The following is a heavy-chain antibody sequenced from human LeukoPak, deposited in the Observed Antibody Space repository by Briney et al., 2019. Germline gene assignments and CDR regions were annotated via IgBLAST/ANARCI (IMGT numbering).Heavy chain of an antibody. D-gene: IGHD6-13*01. J-gene: IGHJ4*02. V-gene: IGHV3-23*01. CDR3: ARGSNWQPFDY. CDR1: GFTFSSYA. CDR2: ISSSGGST. Sequence: GGSLRLSCAASGFTFSSYAMSWVRQVPGEGLEWVSTISSSGGSTYSADSVKGRFTISRDNSKNTLYLQMNSLRADDTAVYYCARGSNWQPFDYWGQGTLVTVSS.